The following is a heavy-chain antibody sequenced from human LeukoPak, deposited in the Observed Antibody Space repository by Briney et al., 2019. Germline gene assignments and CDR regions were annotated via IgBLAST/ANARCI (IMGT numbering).Heavy chain of an antibody. CDR3: VRQQSSDWDLIDF. CDR1: GGSISNNDYY. V-gene: IGHV4-39*01. Sequence: SETLSLTCTVSGGSISNNDYYWGWIRQPTGKGLEWNGSILYSGTTYYNPSLKSPITISVDTTKSQFSLTVRSVTAADTALYYCVRQQSSDWDLIDFWGQGTLVTVSS. D-gene: IGHD6-19*01. J-gene: IGHJ4*02. CDR2: ILYSGTT.